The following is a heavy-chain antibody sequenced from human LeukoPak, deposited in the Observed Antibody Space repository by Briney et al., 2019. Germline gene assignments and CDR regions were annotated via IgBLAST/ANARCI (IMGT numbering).Heavy chain of an antibody. CDR1: GFTFSSYW. CDR2: INSDGSST. V-gene: IGHV3-74*01. J-gene: IGHJ4*02. D-gene: IGHD1-1*01. CDR3: ARDLLNVQDY. Sequence: GGSLRLSCAASGFTFSSYWMHWVRQAPGKGPVWVSRINSDGSSTSYADSVKGRFTISRDNAKNTLYLQMNSLRAEDTAVYYCARDLLNVQDYWGQGTLVTVSS.